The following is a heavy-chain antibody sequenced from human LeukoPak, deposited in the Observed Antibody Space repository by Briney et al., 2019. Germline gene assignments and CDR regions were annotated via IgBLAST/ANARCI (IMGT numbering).Heavy chain of an antibody. V-gene: IGHV3-53*01. D-gene: IGHD4-11*01. CDR1: GFTVSSTY. Sequence: PGGSLRLSCEASGFTVSSTYMSWVRQAPGKGLEWVSAIYRNGNTYYTDSVKGRFTISRDNSRNTLDLQMNSLRAEDTAVSYCASSNGAPTDTHYYYMNVWGKGTTVTVSS. J-gene: IGHJ6*03. CDR3: ASSNGAPTDTHYYYMNV. CDR2: IYRNGNT.